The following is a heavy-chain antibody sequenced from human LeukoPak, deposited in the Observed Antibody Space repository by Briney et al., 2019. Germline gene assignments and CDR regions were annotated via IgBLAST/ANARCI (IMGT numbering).Heavy chain of an antibody. D-gene: IGHD3-3*01. J-gene: IGHJ4*02. Sequence: ASVKVSCKASGYTFTGYYMHWVRRAPGQGLEWMGWINPNSGGTNYAQKFQGRVTMTRDTSISTAYMELSRLRSDDTAVYYCARDGYYDFWSGYYKEKPFDYWGQGTLVTVSS. CDR2: INPNSGGT. V-gene: IGHV1-2*02. CDR3: ARDGYYDFWSGYYKEKPFDY. CDR1: GYTFTGYY.